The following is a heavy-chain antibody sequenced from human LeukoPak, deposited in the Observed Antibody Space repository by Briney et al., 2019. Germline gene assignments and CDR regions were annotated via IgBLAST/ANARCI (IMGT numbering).Heavy chain of an antibody. D-gene: IGHD2-21*02. J-gene: IGHJ4*03. Sequence: QSSETLSLTCAVYGGSFSSYYWSWIRQSPGKGLEWIAEINHRGDNNYNPSVKSRVTISVDTSKNQFSLKVTSLTAADTAVYYCARGPTISETGYFDYWGQGTLVTVSS. CDR1: GGSFSSYY. CDR3: ARGPTISETGYFDY. CDR2: INHRGDN. V-gene: IGHV4-34*01.